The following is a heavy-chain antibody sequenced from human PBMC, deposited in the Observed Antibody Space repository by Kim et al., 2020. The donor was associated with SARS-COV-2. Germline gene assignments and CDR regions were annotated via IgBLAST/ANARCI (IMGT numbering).Heavy chain of an antibody. D-gene: IGHD3-22*01. CDR3: AKGGVEDYYDSSGYYWSGFFDY. J-gene: IGHJ4*02. Sequence: GGSLRLSCAASGFTFDDYAMHWVRQAPGKGLEWVSGISWNSGSIGYADSVKGRFTISRDNAKNSLYLQMNSLRAEDTALYYCAKGGVEDYYDSSGYYWSGFFDYWGQGTLVTVSS. V-gene: IGHV3-9*01. CDR1: GFTFDDYA. CDR2: ISWNSGSI.